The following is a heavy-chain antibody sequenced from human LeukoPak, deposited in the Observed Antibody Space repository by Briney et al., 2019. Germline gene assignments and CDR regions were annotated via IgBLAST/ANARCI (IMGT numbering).Heavy chain of an antibody. Sequence: SETLSLTCAVSGYTISSGYYWGWIRQPPGKGLEWIGSIYHSGSTYYNPSLKSRVTISVDTSKNQFSLKLSSVTAADTAVYYCAGHPLWGVKHNWFDPWGQGTLVTVSS. CDR1: GYTISSGYY. V-gene: IGHV4-38-2*01. CDR2: IYHSGST. D-gene: IGHD3-10*01. J-gene: IGHJ5*02. CDR3: AGHPLWGVKHNWFDP.